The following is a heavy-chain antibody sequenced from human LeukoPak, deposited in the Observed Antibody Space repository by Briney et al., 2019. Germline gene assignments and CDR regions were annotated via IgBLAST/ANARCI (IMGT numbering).Heavy chain of an antibody. V-gene: IGHV3-21*01. CDR1: GVTFSSYS. D-gene: IGHD2-2*01. J-gene: IGHJ5*02. Sequence: GGSLRLSCAASGVTFSSYSRNWVRQAPGKGLEWVSSISSSSSYIYYADSVKGGFTISRDNAKKSLYLQMNSLRAEDTAVYYCARGDGYCSSTSCYRMFDPWGQGTLVTVSS. CDR3: ARGDGYCSSTSCYRMFDP. CDR2: ISSSSSYI.